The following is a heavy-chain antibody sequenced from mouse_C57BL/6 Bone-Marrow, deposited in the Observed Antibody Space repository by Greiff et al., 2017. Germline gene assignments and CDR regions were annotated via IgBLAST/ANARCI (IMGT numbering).Heavy chain of an antibody. J-gene: IGHJ1*03. D-gene: IGHD1-1*01. CDR3: IIYYYGSSYWYFDV. CDR1: GFNIKDYY. CDR2: IDPEDGDP. Sequence: VQLQQSGAELVRPGASVKLSCTASGFNIKDYYMHWVKQRPEQGLEWIGRIDPEDGDPEYAPTFQGKATMTADTSSNTAYLQLSSLTSEDTAVDYCIIYYYGSSYWYFDVWGTGTTVTVSS. V-gene: IGHV14-1*01.